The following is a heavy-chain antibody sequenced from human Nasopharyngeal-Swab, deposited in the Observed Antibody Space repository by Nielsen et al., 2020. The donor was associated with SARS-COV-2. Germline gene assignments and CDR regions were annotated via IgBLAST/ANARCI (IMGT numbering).Heavy chain of an antibody. Sequence: SCAASGITFSSYGKHWVRQAPGKGLEWVAVIWYDGSNKYYADFVKGRFTISRDNSKNTLYLQMNSLRAEDTAVYYCARDPDRVGATRVFDYWGQGTLVTVSS. V-gene: IGHV3-33*01. CDR3: ARDPDRVGATRVFDY. J-gene: IGHJ4*02. D-gene: IGHD1-26*01. CDR2: IWYDGSNK. CDR1: GITFSSYG.